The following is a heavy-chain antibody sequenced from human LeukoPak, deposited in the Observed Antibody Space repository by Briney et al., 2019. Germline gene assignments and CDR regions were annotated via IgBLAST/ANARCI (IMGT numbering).Heavy chain of an antibody. Sequence: PSETLSLTCTVSGGSMTDHYWTWSRQSPGKGLEWIGSIFYSGGTNYNPSLESRVSISVDTSKNQFSLTLRSVSAADTAIYYCARLSEQVVSRYYYYYMDVWAKGTTVTVSS. CDR3: ARLSEQVVSRYYYYYMDV. J-gene: IGHJ6*03. D-gene: IGHD6-6*01. CDR2: IFYSGGT. CDR1: GGSMTDHY. V-gene: IGHV4-59*11.